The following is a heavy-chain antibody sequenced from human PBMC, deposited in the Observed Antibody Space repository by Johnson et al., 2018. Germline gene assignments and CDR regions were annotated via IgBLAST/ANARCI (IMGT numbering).Heavy chain of an antibody. Sequence: VQLVESGGGLVQPGGSLRLSCAASGFTFSSYWMSWVRQAPGKGLEWVANIKQDGSEKYYVDSGKGRFTNSRDNAKNSLYMQMNSLRAEDTAVYYWAGERDLDSSVGDAFDIWGQGTTVTVSS. CDR1: GFTFSSYW. D-gene: IGHD3-22*01. J-gene: IGHJ3*02. CDR2: IKQDGSEK. V-gene: IGHV3-7*01. CDR3: AGERDLDSSVGDAFDI.